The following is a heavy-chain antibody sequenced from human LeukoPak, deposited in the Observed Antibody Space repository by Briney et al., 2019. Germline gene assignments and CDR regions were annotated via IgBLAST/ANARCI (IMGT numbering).Heavy chain of an antibody. V-gene: IGHV4-61*01. CDR3: VRGHGGY. J-gene: IGHJ4*02. Sequence: AETLSLTCTVSGGSVSSSIYHWFWIRQPPGKGLEWIGFTYNGGSTYYNPSLKSRVTISVDMTKNQFSLKVMSVTAADTAVYYCVRGHGGYWGQGTLVTVSS. CDR1: GGSVSSSIYH. CDR2: TYNGGST.